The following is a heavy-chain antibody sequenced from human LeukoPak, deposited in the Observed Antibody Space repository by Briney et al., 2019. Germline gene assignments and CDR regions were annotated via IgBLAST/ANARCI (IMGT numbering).Heavy chain of an antibody. CDR2: IIPIFGTA. CDR3: ARSLSSTRVGVPAVPYYYGMDV. Sequence: SVKVSCKASGGTFSSYAISWVRQAPGQGLEWMGGIIPIFGTANYAQKFQGRVTITADESTSTAYMELSSLRSEDTAVYYCARSLSSTRVGVPAVPYYYGMDVWGKGTTVTVSS. D-gene: IGHD2-2*01. J-gene: IGHJ6*04. V-gene: IGHV1-69*01. CDR1: GGTFSSYA.